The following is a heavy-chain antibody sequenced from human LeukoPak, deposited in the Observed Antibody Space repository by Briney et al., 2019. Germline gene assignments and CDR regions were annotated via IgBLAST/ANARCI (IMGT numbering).Heavy chain of an antibody. V-gene: IGHV3-23*01. CDR1: GFTFSTCA. CDR2: ISGSGGST. CDR3: AKAHCSPTSCSRIDY. Sequence: SGGSLRLSCAASGFTFSTCAMGWVRQAPGKGLGRVSAISGSGGSTFYADSVKGRFTISRDNSKNTVYLQMSGLRAEDTALYYCAKAHCSPTSCSRIDYWGQGTLVTISS. D-gene: IGHD2-2*01. J-gene: IGHJ4*02.